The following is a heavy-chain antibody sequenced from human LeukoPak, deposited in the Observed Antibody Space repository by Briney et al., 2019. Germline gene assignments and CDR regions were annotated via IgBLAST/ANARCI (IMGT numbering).Heavy chain of an antibody. Sequence: GGSLRLSCAASGFTFSSYAMSWVRQAPGKGLEWVSAITNTGGSTYYAGSVKGRFTISRDNSKNTLYLQMNSLRAEDTAVYYCAKDRHYYDNIGPRGDYWGQGTLVTVSS. J-gene: IGHJ4*02. D-gene: IGHD3-22*01. CDR3: AKDRHYYDNIGPRGDY. CDR2: ITNTGGST. V-gene: IGHV3-23*01. CDR1: GFTFSSYA.